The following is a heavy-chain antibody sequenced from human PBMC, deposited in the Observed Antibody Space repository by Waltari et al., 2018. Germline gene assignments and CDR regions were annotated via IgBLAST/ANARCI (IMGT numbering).Heavy chain of an antibody. D-gene: IGHD3-16*01. CDR1: GFSLSTSGVG. Sequence: QITLKESGPTLVKPTQTLTLTCTFSGFSLSTSGVGVGWIRQPPGKALEWLALIYWNDDKRYSPSLKSRLTITKDTSKNQVVLTMNNMDPVDTATYYCAHMGEAAPFSAFDIWGQGTMVTVSS. J-gene: IGHJ3*02. CDR3: AHMGEAAPFSAFDI. V-gene: IGHV2-5*01. CDR2: IYWNDDK.